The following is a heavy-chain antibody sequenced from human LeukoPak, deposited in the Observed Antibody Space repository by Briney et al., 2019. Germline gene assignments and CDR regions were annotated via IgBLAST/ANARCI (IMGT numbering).Heavy chain of an antibody. J-gene: IGHJ4*02. CDR1: GGSISGFY. D-gene: IGHD6-19*01. Sequence: SETLSLTCTVSGGSISGFYWGWIRQPPGKGLEWIGFIYYSGSANYNPSLKRRVTMSVDTSKNQFSLKLSSVTAADTAFYYCARDRDSSGWFDYGGQETRDTVSS. CDR3: ARDRDSSGWFDY. CDR2: IYYSGSA. V-gene: IGHV4-59*01.